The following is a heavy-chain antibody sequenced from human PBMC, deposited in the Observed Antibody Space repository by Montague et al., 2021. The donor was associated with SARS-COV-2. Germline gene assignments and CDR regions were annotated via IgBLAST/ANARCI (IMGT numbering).Heavy chain of an antibody. D-gene: IGHD2-21*02. J-gene: IGHJ4*02. V-gene: IGHV4-34*01. CDR3: VVVVPAMRPRSDY. CDR2: INHSGST. CDR1: GGSFSVYY. Sequence: SETLSLTCALYGGSFSVYYWSWIRQPPGGGLEWIGEINHSGSTNXNPSLKSRVTISSDTSKNQFSLKLNSVTAADTAVYFCVVVVPAMRPRSDYWGQGTLVTVSS.